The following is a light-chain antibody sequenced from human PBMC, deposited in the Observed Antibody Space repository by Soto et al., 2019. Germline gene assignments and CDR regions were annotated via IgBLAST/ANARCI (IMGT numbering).Light chain of an antibody. Sequence: EIVLTQSPATLSLSPGERATLSCRASQSVSSYLAWDQQKPGQTPRLLIYGASNRATGIPARFSGSGSGTDFALTISSLEPEDFAVYYCQQRSNWLLTFGGGTKVEIK. CDR3: QQRSNWLLT. CDR2: GAS. J-gene: IGKJ4*01. V-gene: IGKV3-11*01. CDR1: QSVSSY.